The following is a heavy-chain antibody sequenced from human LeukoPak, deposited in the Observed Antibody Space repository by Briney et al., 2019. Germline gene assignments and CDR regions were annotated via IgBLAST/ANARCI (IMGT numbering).Heavy chain of an antibody. Sequence: GTLSLTCAVSGGSISSSNWWSWVRQAPGKGLEWVSYISSSGSSIYYADSVKGRFTISRDNAKNSLYLQMNSLRAEDTAVYYCARDSKRPYYYYGMDVWGQGTTVTVSS. CDR2: ISSSGSSI. V-gene: IGHV3-48*03. CDR3: ARDSKRPYYYYGMDV. CDR1: GGSISSSN. D-gene: IGHD6-6*01. J-gene: IGHJ6*02.